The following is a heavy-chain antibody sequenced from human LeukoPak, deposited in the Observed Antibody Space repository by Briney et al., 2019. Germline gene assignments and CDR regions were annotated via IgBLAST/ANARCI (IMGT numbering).Heavy chain of an antibody. J-gene: IGHJ4*02. D-gene: IGHD5-24*01. V-gene: IGHV4-31*03. CDR2: IYYSGST. CDR3: ARVSRDGYIVFDY. CDR1: GGSISSGGYY. Sequence: PSETLSLTCTVSGGSISSGGYYWSWIRQHPGTGLEWIGYIYYSGSTYYNPSLKSRVTISVDTSKNQFSLKLSSVTAADTAVYYCARVSRDGYIVFDYWGQGTLVTVSS.